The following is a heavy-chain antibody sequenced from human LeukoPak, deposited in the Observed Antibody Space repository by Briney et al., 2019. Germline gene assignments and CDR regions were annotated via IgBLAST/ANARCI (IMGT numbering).Heavy chain of an antibody. V-gene: IGHV3-30*18. CDR2: ISYDGSNK. D-gene: IGHD3-22*01. J-gene: IGHJ4*02. CDR1: GFTFSNYG. Sequence: GGSLRLSCAASGFTFSNYGMHWVRHAPGKGLEWVAVISYDGSNKYYADSVKGRFTISRDNSKNTLYLQMNSLRAEDTAVYYCAKDRGDSSGYYYVGPDYWGQGTLVTVSS. CDR3: AKDRGDSSGYYYVGPDY.